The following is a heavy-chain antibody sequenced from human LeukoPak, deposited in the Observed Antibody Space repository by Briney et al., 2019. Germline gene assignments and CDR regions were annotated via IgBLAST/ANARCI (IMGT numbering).Heavy chain of an antibody. D-gene: IGHD1-1*01. Sequence: ASVKVSCKASGYTFTSYGISWVRQAPGRGLEWMGWISAYNGNTNYVQKLQGRVTMTTDTSTSTAYMELRSLRSDDTAVYYCARSGWNVVGNWFDPWGQGTLVTVSS. CDR3: ARSGWNVVGNWFDP. CDR1: GYTFTSYG. CDR2: ISAYNGNT. J-gene: IGHJ5*02. V-gene: IGHV1-18*01.